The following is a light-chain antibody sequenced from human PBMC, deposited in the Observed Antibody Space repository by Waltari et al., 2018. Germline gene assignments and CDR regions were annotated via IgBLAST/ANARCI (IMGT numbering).Light chain of an antibody. V-gene: IGKV3-20*01. Sequence: EIVLPPSPGTLSLSPGGRAPLSCKASQSVNNNYLAWYQQKPGQAPRLLIYGASSKATGIPDRIRGSGSGTDVTLTLSSLEPEDFAVYYCQKHATSPYTCGQGTKVEIK. CDR2: GAS. CDR3: QKHATSPYT. J-gene: IGKJ2*01. CDR1: QSVNNNY.